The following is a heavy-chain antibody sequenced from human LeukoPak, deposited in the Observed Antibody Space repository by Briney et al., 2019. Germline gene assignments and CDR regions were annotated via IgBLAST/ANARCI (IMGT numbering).Heavy chain of an antibody. CDR3: VLRARLWFGDYYGMDV. D-gene: IGHD3-10*01. CDR2: IYYSGST. Sequence: PSQTLSLTCTVSGGSISSGGYYWSWIRQHPGKGLEWIGYIYYSGSTYYNPSLKSRVTISVDTSKNQFSLMLSSVTAADTAVYYCVLRARLWFGDYYGMDVWGQGTTVTVSS. V-gene: IGHV4-31*03. J-gene: IGHJ6*02. CDR1: GGSISSGGYY.